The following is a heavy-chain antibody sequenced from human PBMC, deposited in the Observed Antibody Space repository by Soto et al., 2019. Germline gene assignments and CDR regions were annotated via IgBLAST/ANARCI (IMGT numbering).Heavy chain of an antibody. D-gene: IGHD1-26*01. CDR2: IYYSGST. V-gene: IGHV4-59*01. CDR1: GGSISSYY. J-gene: IGHJ4*02. Sequence: SETLSLTCTVSGGSISSYYWSWIRQPPGKGLEWIGYIYYSGSTNYNPSLKSRVTISVDTSKNQFSLKLSSVTAADTAVYYCARDLGGSLDYWGQGTLVTVSS. CDR3: ARDLGGSLDY.